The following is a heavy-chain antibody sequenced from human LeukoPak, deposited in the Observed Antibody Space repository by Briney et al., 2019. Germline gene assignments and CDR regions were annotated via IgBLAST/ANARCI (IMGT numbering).Heavy chain of an antibody. CDR1: GYSFTSYW. J-gene: IGHJ4*02. V-gene: IGHV5-51*01. CDR3: ARQSYHDYVWGSYRTYYFDY. CDR2: IYPGDSDT. Sequence: GESLKISCKGSGYSFTSYWIGWVRQMPGKGLEWMGIIYPGDSDTRYSPSFQGQVTISADKSISTAYLQWSSLKASDTAMYYCARQSYHDYVWGSYRTYYFDYWGQGTLVTVSS. D-gene: IGHD3-16*02.